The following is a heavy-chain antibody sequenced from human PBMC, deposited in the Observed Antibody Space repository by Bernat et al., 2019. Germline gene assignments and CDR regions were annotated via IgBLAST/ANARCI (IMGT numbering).Heavy chain of an antibody. V-gene: IGHV2-70*04. CDR1: GLSLSTSGLR. CDR3: AGSCGDYGWYFDL. CDR2: IDWDDDK. Sequence: QVTLKESGPAVVKPTQTLTLTCTVSGLSLSTSGLRVSWIRQPPGKALEWLARIDWDDDKFYSTSLKTRLTISKDTSKNQVVLTMTNMDPVDTATCFCAGSCGDYGWYFDLWGRGTLVTVSS. D-gene: IGHD4-17*01. J-gene: IGHJ2*01.